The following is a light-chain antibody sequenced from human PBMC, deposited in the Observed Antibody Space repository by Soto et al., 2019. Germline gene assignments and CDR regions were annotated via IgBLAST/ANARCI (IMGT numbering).Light chain of an antibody. J-gene: IGLJ1*01. V-gene: IGLV2-14*01. Sequence: QSVLTQPASVSGSPGQSITVSCTGTSSDVGGYKYVSWYQHHPGRAPKLMIYEVNNRPSGVSHRFSGSKSGNTAPLTISGLQPEDEADYYCSSYTTSSTLVFGTGTKVTVL. CDR3: SSYTTSSTLV. CDR1: SSDVGGYKY. CDR2: EVN.